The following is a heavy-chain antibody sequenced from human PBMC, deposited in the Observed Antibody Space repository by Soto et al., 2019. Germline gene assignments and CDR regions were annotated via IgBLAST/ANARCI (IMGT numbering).Heavy chain of an antibody. D-gene: IGHD6-13*01. CDR2: ISSSSSYI. V-gene: IGHV3-21*01. Sequence: GGSLRLSCAASGFTFSSYSMNWVRQAPGKGLEWFSSISSSSSYIYYADSVKGRFTISRDNAKNSLYLQMNSLRAEDTAVYYCARDGIIAALADHYYYYGMDVWGQGTTVTVSS. J-gene: IGHJ6*02. CDR3: ARDGIIAALADHYYYYGMDV. CDR1: GFTFSSYS.